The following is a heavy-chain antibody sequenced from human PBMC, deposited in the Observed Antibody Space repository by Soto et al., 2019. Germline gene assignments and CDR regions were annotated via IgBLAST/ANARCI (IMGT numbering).Heavy chain of an antibody. D-gene: IGHD3-3*01. CDR2: INAGNGNT. V-gene: IGHV1-3*01. J-gene: IGHJ5*02. CDR3: ARDRSDGANDFWSGPNWFDP. CDR1: GYTFTSYD. Sequence: QVQLVQSGAEVKKPGASVKVSCKASGYTFTSYDINWVRQAPGQRLEWMGWINAGNGNTKYSQKFQGRVTITRDTSASTAYMELSSLRSEDTAVYYCARDRSDGANDFWSGPNWFDPWGQGTLVTVSS.